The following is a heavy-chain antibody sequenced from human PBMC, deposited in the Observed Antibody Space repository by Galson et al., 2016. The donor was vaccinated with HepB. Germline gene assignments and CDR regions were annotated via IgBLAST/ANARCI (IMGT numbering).Heavy chain of an antibody. CDR1: GFSLSTSGVG. D-gene: IGHD3-10*01. CDR3: AYRPNRGPGTYYNVWLDP. J-gene: IGHJ5*02. Sequence: PALVPPPQTLTLTCTFSGFSLSTSGVGVGWIRQPPGKALEWLAVIYWDDDKRYSPSLKRRLPITKDTSKNQVSLTVTNMDPVDTATYFSAYRPNRGPGTYYNVWLDPWGQGTPVIVTT. CDR2: IYWDDDK. V-gene: IGHV2-5*02.